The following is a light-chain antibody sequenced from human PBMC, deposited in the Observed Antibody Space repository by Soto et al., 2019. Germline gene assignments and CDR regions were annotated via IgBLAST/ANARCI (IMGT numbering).Light chain of an antibody. CDR3: QAWDSGTEV. CDR2: QDS. CDR1: KLGDKY. Sequence: SYELTQPPSVSVSPGQTASITCSGDKLGDKYACWYQQKPGQSPVLVIYQDSKRPSGIPERFSGSNSGNTATLTISGTQAMDEADYYCQAWDSGTEVFGGGTKVTVL. J-gene: IGLJ2*01. V-gene: IGLV3-1*01.